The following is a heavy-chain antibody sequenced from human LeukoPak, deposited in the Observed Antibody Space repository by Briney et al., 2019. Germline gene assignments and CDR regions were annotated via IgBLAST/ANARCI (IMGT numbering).Heavy chain of an antibody. CDR2: ISSSSSYI. D-gene: IGHD3-22*01. CDR3: ARDRETYYYDSSGYYY. CDR1: GFTFSSYS. Sequence: GGSLRLSCAASGFTFSSYSMNWVRQAPGKELEWVSSISSSSSYIYYADSVKGRFTISRDNAKNSLYLQMNSLRAEDTAVYYCARDRETYYYDSSGYYYWGQGTLVTVSS. J-gene: IGHJ4*02. V-gene: IGHV3-21*01.